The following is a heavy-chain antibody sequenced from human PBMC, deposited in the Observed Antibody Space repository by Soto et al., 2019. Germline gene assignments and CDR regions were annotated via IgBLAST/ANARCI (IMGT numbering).Heavy chain of an antibody. V-gene: IGHV3-21*01. CDR1: GFTFSSYS. Sequence: GGSLRLSCAASGFTFSSYSMNWVRQAPGKGLEWVSSISSSSSYIYYADSVKGRFTISRDNAKNSLYLQMNSLRAEDTAVYYCARDMSDYGDYVNDAFDIWGQGTMVTVSS. CDR2: ISSSSSYI. CDR3: ARDMSDYGDYVNDAFDI. D-gene: IGHD4-17*01. J-gene: IGHJ3*02.